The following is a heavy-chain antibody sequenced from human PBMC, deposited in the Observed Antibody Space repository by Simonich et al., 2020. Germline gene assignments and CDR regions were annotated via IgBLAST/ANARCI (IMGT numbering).Heavy chain of an antibody. Sequence: QVQLQESGPGLVKPSETLSLTCAVSGYSISSGYYWGWIRQPPGKGLEWIGSIYHSGTTYYNPSLKSRVTLSVDTSKNQFSLKLSSVTAADTAVYYCARVGYSNYYYYGMDVWGQGTTVTVSS. D-gene: IGHD6-13*01. CDR3: ARVGYSNYYYYGMDV. J-gene: IGHJ6*02. CDR1: GYSISSGYY. CDR2: IYHSGTT. V-gene: IGHV4-38-2*01.